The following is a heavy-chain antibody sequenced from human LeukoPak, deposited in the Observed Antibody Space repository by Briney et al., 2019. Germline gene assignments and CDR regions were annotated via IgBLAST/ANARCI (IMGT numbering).Heavy chain of an antibody. Sequence: GGSLRLSCAASGFTVSSNYMSWVRQAPGKGLEWVSVIYSGGSTYYADSVKGRFTISRDNSKNTLYLQMNSLRAEDTAVYYCARDSRVYGDNVVYYYGMDVWGQGTTVTVSS. CDR1: GFTVSSNY. CDR3: ARDSRVYGDNVVYYYGMDV. J-gene: IGHJ6*02. V-gene: IGHV3-66*01. CDR2: IYSGGST. D-gene: IGHD4-17*01.